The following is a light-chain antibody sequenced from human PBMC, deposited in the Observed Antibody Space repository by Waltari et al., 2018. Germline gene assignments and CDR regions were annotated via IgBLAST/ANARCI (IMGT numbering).Light chain of an antibody. J-gene: IGKJ3*01. CDR2: AAS. V-gene: IGKV4-1*01. CDR3: QQYFSSPLS. CDR1: SIVHSSQSKNY. Sequence: SIVHSSQSKNYLAWYQQKSGQSPKLLIYAASTRESGVPDRFSGSGSGTDFTLTISGLQAEDVAVYYCQQYFSSPLSFGPGTKVDIK.